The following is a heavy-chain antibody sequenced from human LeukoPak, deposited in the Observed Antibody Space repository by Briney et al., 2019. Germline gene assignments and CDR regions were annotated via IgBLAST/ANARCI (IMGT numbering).Heavy chain of an antibody. Sequence: GGSLRLSCAASGFTFSSYSMSWVRQAPGMGLEWVSSISGSSSYLYYADSVKGRFTISRDNAKNSLYLQMNSLRAEDTAVYYCARAPSAMVRDYFDDWGQGTLVTVSS. D-gene: IGHD5-18*01. CDR3: ARAPSAMVRDYFDD. V-gene: IGHV3-21*01. CDR1: GFTFSSYS. J-gene: IGHJ4*02. CDR2: ISGSSSYL.